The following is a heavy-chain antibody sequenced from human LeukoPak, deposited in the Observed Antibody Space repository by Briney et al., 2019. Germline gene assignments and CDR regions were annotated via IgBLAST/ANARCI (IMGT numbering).Heavy chain of an antibody. CDR2: INPNSGGT. CDR1: GYTFTSYY. Sequence: GASVKVSCKASGYTFTSYYMHWVRQAPGQGLEWMGWINPNSGGTNYAQKFQGRVTMTRDTSISTAYMELSRLRSDDTAVYYCARESIRLAVTTAIDYWGQGTLVTVSS. D-gene: IGHD4-17*01. CDR3: ARESIRLAVTTAIDY. J-gene: IGHJ4*02. V-gene: IGHV1-2*02.